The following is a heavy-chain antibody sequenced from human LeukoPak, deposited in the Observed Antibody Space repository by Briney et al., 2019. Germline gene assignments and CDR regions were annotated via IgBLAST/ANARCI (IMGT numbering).Heavy chain of an antibody. D-gene: IGHD1-20*01. J-gene: IGHJ4*02. CDR2: IYYSGST. V-gene: IGHV4-59*01. CDR3: SRDRDGITGTTYFDY. CDR1: GVSISSYY. Sequence: SETLSLTCTVSGVSISSYYWSWIRQPPGKGLEWIGYIYYSGSTNYNPSLKSRVTISVDTSKNQFSLKLSSVTAADTAVYYCSRDRDGITGTTYFDYWGQGTLVTVSS.